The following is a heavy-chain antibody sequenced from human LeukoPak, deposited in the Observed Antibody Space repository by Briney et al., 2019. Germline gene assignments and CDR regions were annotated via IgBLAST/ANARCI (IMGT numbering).Heavy chain of an antibody. Sequence: SETLSLTCTVSGGSISFHYWSWIRQPAGEGLEWIGRIYTSGSINYNPSLKSRVTMSVDTSTNQFSLKLTSVTAADTAVYYCARDGVVALDSFDIWGQGTMVTVSS. CDR1: GGSISFHY. V-gene: IGHV4-4*07. CDR3: ARDGVVALDSFDI. J-gene: IGHJ3*02. CDR2: IYTSGSI. D-gene: IGHD2-15*01.